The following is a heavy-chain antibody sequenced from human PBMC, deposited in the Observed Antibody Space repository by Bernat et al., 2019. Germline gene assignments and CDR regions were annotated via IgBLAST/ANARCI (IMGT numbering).Heavy chain of an antibody. D-gene: IGHD7-27*01. CDR2: INQDGSEK. CDR1: GFTFSVSW. CDR3: ARSPRTGDVDY. V-gene: IGHV3-7*03. J-gene: IGHJ4*02. Sequence: EVQLVESGGGLVQSGGSLRLSCAASGFTFSVSWMSWVRQAPGKGLEWVANINQDGSEKYYVDSVRGRFTISRDNAKNSLYLQMNSLRADDTAVYYCARSPRTGDVDYWGQGTLVTVSS.